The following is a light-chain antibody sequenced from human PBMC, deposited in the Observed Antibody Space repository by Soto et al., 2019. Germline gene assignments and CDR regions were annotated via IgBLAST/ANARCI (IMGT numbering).Light chain of an antibody. CDR2: TAS. CDR3: QQSSRTPIS. J-gene: IGKJ5*01. Sequence: DVRMTKSPSSLSASVGDTVTIPSRASQSISSHLNWYQQKPGKAPNLLMYTASNLQSWVPSRFSGSGSGTDFTLTITSLTPENFETYYCQQSSRTPISFGQGTRLQIK. CDR1: QSISSH. V-gene: IGKV1-39*01.